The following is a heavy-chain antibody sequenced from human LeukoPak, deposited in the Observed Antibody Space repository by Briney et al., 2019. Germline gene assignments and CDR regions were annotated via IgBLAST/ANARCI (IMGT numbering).Heavy chain of an antibody. CDR3: ARDGQQLVWAYYYYYYGMDV. CDR1: GFTFSSYW. CDR2: IKQDGSEK. V-gene: IGHV3-7*01. D-gene: IGHD6-13*01. Sequence: GGSLRLSCAASGFTFSSYWMSWVRQAPGKGLEWVANIKQDGSEKYYVDSVKGRFTISRDNAKNSLYLQMNSLRAEDTAVYYCARDGQQLVWAYYYYYYGMDVWGQGTTVTVS. J-gene: IGHJ6*02.